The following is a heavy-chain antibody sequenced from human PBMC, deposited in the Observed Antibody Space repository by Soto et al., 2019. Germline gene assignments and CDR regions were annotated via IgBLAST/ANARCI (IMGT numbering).Heavy chain of an antibody. CDR3: ARPYYDFWSGYSNYMYV. J-gene: IGHJ6*03. D-gene: IGHD3-3*01. CDR2: INAGNGNT. V-gene: IGHV1-3*01. CDR1: GYTFTSYA. Sequence: ASVKVSCKAFGYTFTSYAMHWVRQAPGQRLEWMGWINAGNGNTKYSQKFQGRVTITRDTSASTAYMELSSLRSEDTAVYYCARPYYDFWSGYSNYMYVWGKGTTVPVSS.